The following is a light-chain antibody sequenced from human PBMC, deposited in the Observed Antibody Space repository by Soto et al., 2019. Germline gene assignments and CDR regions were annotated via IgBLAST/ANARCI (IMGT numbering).Light chain of an antibody. CDR2: SNN. CDR1: NSNIGSNT. V-gene: IGLV1-44*01. J-gene: IGLJ3*02. Sequence: QSVLTQPPSASGTPGQRVTIACSGSNSNIGSNTVNWYQQLPGTAPKLLIYSNNQRPSGVPDRFSCSKSGTSASLAISGLQSDDEADYDCEAGDYNLNGPHWVFGGGTKVTVL. CDR3: EAGDYNLNGPHWV.